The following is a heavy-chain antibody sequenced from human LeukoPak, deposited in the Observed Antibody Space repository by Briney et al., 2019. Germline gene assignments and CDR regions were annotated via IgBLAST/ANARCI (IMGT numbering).Heavy chain of an antibody. CDR2: IYSSGSA. CDR3: ARHRDYYDT. CDR1: GASINNNF. J-gene: IGHJ4*01. V-gene: IGHV4-59*08. Sequence: SGTLSLTCAVSGASINNNFWTWIRQPPGKGLEWIGYIYSSGSANYNPSLKSRVIISGDTSKNQISLNLTSVTAADTAVYFCARHRDYYDTWGHGTLVTVSS. D-gene: IGHD3-22*01.